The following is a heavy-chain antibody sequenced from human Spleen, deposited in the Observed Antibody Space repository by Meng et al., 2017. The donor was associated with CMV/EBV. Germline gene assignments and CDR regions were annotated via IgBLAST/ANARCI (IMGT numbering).Heavy chain of an antibody. Sequence: GESLKISCVASGFSFSTYWMSWVRQAPGKGLEWVANIKQDGSEKYYVDSVKGRFTISRENAKNSLFLQMSSLRVEDTAVYYCAREGREGYFDYWGQGTLVTVSS. CDR3: AREGREGYFDY. CDR2: IKQDGSEK. J-gene: IGHJ4*02. V-gene: IGHV3-7*03. CDR1: GFSFSTYW.